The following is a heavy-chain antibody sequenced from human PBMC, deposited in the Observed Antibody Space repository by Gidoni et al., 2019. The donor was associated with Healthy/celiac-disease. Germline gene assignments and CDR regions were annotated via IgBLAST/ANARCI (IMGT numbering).Heavy chain of an antibody. CDR2: MYSGGST. V-gene: IGHV3-66*01. CDR1: GFTVSSNY. CDR3: ARERGGSSGWYEAFDI. J-gene: IGHJ3*02. D-gene: IGHD6-19*01. Sequence: EVQLVESGGGLVQPGGSLRLSCAASGFTVSSNYMSWVRQAPGKGLGWVSVMYSGGSTYYADSVKGRFTISRDNSKNTLYLQMNSLRAEDTAVYYCARERGGSSGWYEAFDIWGQGTMVTVSS.